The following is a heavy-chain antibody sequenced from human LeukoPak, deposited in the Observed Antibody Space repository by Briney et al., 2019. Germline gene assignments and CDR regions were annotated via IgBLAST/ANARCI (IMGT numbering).Heavy chain of an antibody. CDR1: GGSISSSSYY. V-gene: IGHV4-39*01. J-gene: IGHJ6*03. CDR2: IYYSGST. CDR3: ARQGGYCTNGVCYGVYYYYYYMDV. D-gene: IGHD2-8*01. Sequence: SETLSLTCTVSGGSISSSSYYWGWIRQPPGKGLEWIGSIYYSGSTYYNPSLKSRVTISVDTSKNQFSLKLSSVTAADTAVYYCARQGGYCTNGVCYGVYYYYYYMDVWGKGTTVTVSS.